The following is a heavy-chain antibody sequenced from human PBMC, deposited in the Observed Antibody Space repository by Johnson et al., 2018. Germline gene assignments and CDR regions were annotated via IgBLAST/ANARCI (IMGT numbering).Heavy chain of an antibody. Sequence: QVQLVQSGGGVVQPGRPLKLSCAASGFTFSDYGMHWVRQAPGKGLEWVAVISYDGTNTYYADSVKGRFTVSRDNSKNTLYLQMESLRLEDSAVYYLANDWRCCTGGPWFRTDAFDVCGQGTMVTVSS. CDR2: ISYDGTNT. D-gene: IGHD2-8*02. V-gene: IGHV3-30*18. J-gene: IGHJ3*01. CDR1: GFTFSDYG. CDR3: ANDWRCCTGGPWFRTDAFDV.